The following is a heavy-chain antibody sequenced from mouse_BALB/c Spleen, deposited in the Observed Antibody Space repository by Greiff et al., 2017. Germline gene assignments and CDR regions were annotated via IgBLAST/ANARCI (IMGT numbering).Heavy chain of an antibody. CDR3: ARLDYDFDY. J-gene: IGHJ2*01. V-gene: IGHV3-6*02. D-gene: IGHD2-4*01. CDR2: ISYDGSN. CDR1: GYSITSGYY. Sequence: EVQLQESGPGLVKPSQSLSLTCSVTGYSITSGYYWNWIRQFPGNKLEWMGYISYDGSNNYNPSLKNRISITRDTSKNQFFLKLNSVTTEDTATYYCARLDYDFDYWGQGTTLTVSS.